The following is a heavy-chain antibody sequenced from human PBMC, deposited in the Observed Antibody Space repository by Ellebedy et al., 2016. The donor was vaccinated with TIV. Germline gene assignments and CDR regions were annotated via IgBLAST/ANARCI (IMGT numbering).Heavy chain of an antibody. CDR1: GFTFSSYV. D-gene: IGHD2-15*01. Sequence: GESLKISCAASGFTFSSYVMHWVRQAPGKGLEWVANIKQDGSEKYYVDSVKGRFTISRDNAKNSLYLQMNSLRAEDTAVYYCARDWCSGGSCYDWFDPWGQGTLVTVSS. J-gene: IGHJ5*02. V-gene: IGHV3-7*01. CDR2: IKQDGSEK. CDR3: ARDWCSGGSCYDWFDP.